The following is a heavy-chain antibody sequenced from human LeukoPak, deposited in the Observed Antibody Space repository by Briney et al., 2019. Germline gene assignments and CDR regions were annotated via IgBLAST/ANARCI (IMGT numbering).Heavy chain of an antibody. CDR2: IGAYNGNT. J-gene: IGHJ5*02. D-gene: IGHD3-22*01. CDR1: GYTFTSYG. V-gene: IGHV1-18*01. Sequence: ASVKVSCKASGYTFTSYGISWVRQAPGQGLEWMGWIGAYNGNTNYAQKLQGRVTMTTDTSTSTAYMELRSLRSDDTAVYYCARRRDYDSSGYYHNWFDPWGQGTLVTVSS. CDR3: ARRRDYDSSGYYHNWFDP.